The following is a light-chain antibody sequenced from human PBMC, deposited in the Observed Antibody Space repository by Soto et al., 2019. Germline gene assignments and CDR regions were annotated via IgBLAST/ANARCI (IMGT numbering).Light chain of an antibody. CDR3: SSYTSSSTHYV. V-gene: IGLV2-14*01. J-gene: IGLJ1*01. CDR1: SSDVGGYNY. CDR2: GVS. Sequence: QCAQTHPASVSWSPGHSITISCTGTSSDVGGYNYVSWYQQHPGKAPKLMIYGVSNRPSGVSNRFSGSKSGNTASLTISGLQAEDEADYYCSSYTSSSTHYVFGTGTKVTVL.